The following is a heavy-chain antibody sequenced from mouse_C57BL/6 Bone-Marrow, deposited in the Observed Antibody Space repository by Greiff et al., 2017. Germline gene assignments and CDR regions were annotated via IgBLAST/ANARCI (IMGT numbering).Heavy chain of an antibody. D-gene: IGHD2-4*01. CDR2: IEPSDSYT. Sequence: QVQLQQSGAELVMPGASVKLSCKASGYTFTSYWMHWVKQRPGQGLEWIGEIEPSDSYTNYNQKFKGKSTLTVDKCSSTAYMQLSSLTSEDSAVYYGAREGGYDYDGTWFAYWGQGTLVTVSA. CDR1: GYTFTSYW. CDR3: AREGGYDYDGTWFAY. V-gene: IGHV1-69*01. J-gene: IGHJ3*01.